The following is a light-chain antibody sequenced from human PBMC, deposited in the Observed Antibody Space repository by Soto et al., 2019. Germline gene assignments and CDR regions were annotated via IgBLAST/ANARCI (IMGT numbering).Light chain of an antibody. CDR2: KAS. J-gene: IGKJ1*01. CDR1: QDIRKY. CDR3: QHYNSYSEA. V-gene: IGKV1-5*03. Sequence: IQMTQSPSSLSASVGDRVTITCQATQDIRKYLNWYQQKPGKAPKLLIYKASTLKSGVPSRFSGSGSGTEFTLTISSLQPDDFATYYCQHYNSYSEAFGQGTRWIS.